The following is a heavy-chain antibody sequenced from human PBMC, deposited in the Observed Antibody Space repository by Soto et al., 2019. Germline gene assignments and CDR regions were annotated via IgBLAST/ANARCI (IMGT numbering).Heavy chain of an antibody. CDR2: ISGSGGST. J-gene: IGHJ4*02. CDR1: GFTFSSYA. CDR3: AKPPGIVGATGYFDY. Sequence: PGGSLRLSCAASGFTFSSYAMSWVRQAPGKGLVWVSAISGSGGSTYYADSVKGRFTISRDNSKNTLYLQMNSLRAEDTAVYYCAKPPGIVGATGYFDYWGQGTLVTVSS. V-gene: IGHV3-23*01. D-gene: IGHD1-26*01.